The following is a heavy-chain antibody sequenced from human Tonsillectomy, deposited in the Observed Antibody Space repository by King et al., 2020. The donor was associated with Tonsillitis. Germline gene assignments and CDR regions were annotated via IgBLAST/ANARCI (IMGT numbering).Heavy chain of an antibody. CDR2: TIPIFGTA. J-gene: IGHJ6*02. Sequence: QLVQSGAEVKKPGSSVKVSCKASVGTFSSYAISWVRQDPGQGLEWRGGTIPIFGTANDAQKFQGRITITASESTRTDYMELSSLRSEDTAVYYCARRGVVVVVPAAAYGMDVWGQGTTVTVSS. D-gene: IGHD2-2*01. CDR3: ARRGVVVVVPAAAYGMDV. CDR1: VGTFSSYA. V-gene: IGHV1-69*19.